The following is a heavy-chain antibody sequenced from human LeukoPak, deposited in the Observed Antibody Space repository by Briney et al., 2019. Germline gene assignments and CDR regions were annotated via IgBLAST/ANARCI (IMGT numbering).Heavy chain of an antibody. V-gene: IGHV3-7*01. CDR1: GFIVRDFS. J-gene: IGHJ4*02. Sequence: GGSLRLSCSVSGFIVRDFSMSWVRQAPGKGLEWAAKMNEYGSEIFYVDSVKGRFTISRDNGKNSLYLQMNRLRAEDTAVYYCARPRGCGSSRCNNFDYWGQGTLVTVSS. CDR2: MNEYGSEI. D-gene: IGHD2-2*01. CDR3: ARPRGCGSSRCNNFDY.